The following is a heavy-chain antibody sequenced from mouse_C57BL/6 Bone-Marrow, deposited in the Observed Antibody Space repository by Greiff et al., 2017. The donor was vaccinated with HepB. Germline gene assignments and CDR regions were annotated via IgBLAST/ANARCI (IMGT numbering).Heavy chain of an antibody. Sequence: QVQLQQPGAELVKPGASVKMSCKASGYTFTSYWITWVKQRPGQGLEWIGDIYPGSGSTNYNEKFKSKATLTVDTSSSTAYMQLSSLTSEDSAFYYCARRTTVPAPYYAMDYWGQGTSVTVSS. CDR2: IYPGSGST. CDR1: GYTFTSYW. V-gene: IGHV1-55*01. J-gene: IGHJ4*01. D-gene: IGHD1-1*01. CDR3: ARRTTVPAPYYAMDY.